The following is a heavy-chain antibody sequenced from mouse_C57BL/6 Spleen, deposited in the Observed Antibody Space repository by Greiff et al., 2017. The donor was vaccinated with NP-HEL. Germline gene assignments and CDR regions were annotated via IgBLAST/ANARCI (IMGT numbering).Heavy chain of an antibody. CDR1: GYSFTGYY. CDR2: INPSTGGT. V-gene: IGHV1-42*01. Sequence: VQLQQSGPELVKPGASVKISCKASGYSFTGYYMNWVKQSPEKSLEWIGEINPSTGGTTYNQKFKAKATLTVDKSSSTAYMQLKSLTSEDSAVYYCARGNYGSSYGYWYFDVWGTGTTVTVSS. J-gene: IGHJ1*03. D-gene: IGHD1-1*01. CDR3: ARGNYGSSYGYWYFDV.